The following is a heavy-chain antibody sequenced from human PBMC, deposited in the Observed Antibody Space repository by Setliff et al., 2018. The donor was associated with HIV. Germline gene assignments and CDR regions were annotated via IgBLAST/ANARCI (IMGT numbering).Heavy chain of an antibody. CDR1: GGSISSSSYY. Sequence: SETLSLTCTVSGGSISSSSYYWGWIRQPPGKGLEWIATIYYSGCTYYNPSLKSRVTISVDTSKNQFSLKLSSVTAADTAVYYCARHLEYRGAYYYYYMDVWGKGTTVTVSS. V-gene: IGHV4-39*01. CDR2: IYYSGCT. D-gene: IGHD2-2*02. J-gene: IGHJ6*03. CDR3: ARHLEYRGAYYYYYMDV.